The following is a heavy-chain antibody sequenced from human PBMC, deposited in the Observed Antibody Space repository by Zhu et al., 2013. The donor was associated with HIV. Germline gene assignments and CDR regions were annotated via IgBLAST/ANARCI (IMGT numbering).Heavy chain of an antibody. D-gene: IGHD6-13*01. V-gene: IGHV1-69*01. CDR3: AGSPARPRAARNNWFDP. CDR2: IIPIFGTA. Sequence: QVQLVQSGAEVKKPGSSVKVSCKASGGTFSSYAISWVRQAPGQGLEWMGGIIPIFGTANYAQKFQGRVTITADESTSTAYMELSSLRSEDTAVYYCAGSPARPRAARNNWFDPWGQGTLVTVSS. CDR1: GGTFSSYA. J-gene: IGHJ5*02.